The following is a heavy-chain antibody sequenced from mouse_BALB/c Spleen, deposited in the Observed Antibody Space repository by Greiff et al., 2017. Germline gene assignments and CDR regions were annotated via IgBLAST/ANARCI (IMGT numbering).Heavy chain of an antibody. CDR3: ARCRYGGYYAMDY. D-gene: IGHD2-14*01. Sequence: EVQLVESGPSLVKPSQTLSLTCSVTGDSITSGYWNWIRKFPGNKLEYMGYISYSGSTYYNPSLKSRISITRDTSKNQYYLQLNSVTTEDTATYYCARCRYGGYYAMDYWGQGTSVTVSS. CDR1: GDSITSGY. V-gene: IGHV3-8*02. J-gene: IGHJ4*01. CDR2: ISYSGST.